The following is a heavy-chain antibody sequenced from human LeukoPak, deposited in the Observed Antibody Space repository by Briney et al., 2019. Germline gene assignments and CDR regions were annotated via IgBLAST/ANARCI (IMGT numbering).Heavy chain of an antibody. CDR3: ARQSSIAATYGMDV. V-gene: IGHV4-34*01. CDR2: INHSGST. J-gene: IGHJ6*02. Sequence: PSETLSLTCAVYGGSFSGYYWSWIRQPPGKGLEWIGKINHSGSTNYNPSLKSRVTISVDTSKNQFSLKLSSVTAADTAMYYCARQSSIAATYGMDVWGQGTTVTVSS. D-gene: IGHD2-15*01. CDR1: GGSFSGYY.